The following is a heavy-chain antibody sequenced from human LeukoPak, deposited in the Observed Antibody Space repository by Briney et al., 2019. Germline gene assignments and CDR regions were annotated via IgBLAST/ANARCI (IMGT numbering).Heavy chain of an antibody. CDR3: ARGRVSSSTWYSTYYYYFYMDV. Sequence: SETLSLTCTVSDDSITTYYWTWIRQPPGKGLEWIGYVDHTGSTNFNPSLNGRVSISRDTSKNLFSLRLRSVTAADTVVYFCARGRVSSSTWYSTYYYYFYMDVWGKGTTVTVSS. CDR2: VDHTGST. V-gene: IGHV4-59*01. CDR1: DDSITTYY. D-gene: IGHD1-1*01. J-gene: IGHJ6*03.